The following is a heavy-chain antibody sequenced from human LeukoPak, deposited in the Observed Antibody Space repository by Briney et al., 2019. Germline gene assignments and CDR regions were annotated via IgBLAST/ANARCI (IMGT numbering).Heavy chain of an antibody. J-gene: IGHJ5*02. V-gene: IGHV3-23*01. CDR1: GFTFSSYA. Sequence: PGGSLRLSCAASGFTFSSYAMSWVRQAPGKGLEWVSAISGSGGSTYYADSVKGRFTISRDNAKNTLYLQLNSLKPEDTAVYYCARDSGSGSPNKWFDPWGQGTLVTVSS. D-gene: IGHD3-10*01. CDR3: ARDSGSGSPNKWFDP. CDR2: ISGSGGST.